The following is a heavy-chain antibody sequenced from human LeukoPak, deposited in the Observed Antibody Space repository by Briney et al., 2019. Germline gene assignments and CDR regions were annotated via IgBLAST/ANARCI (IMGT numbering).Heavy chain of an antibody. J-gene: IGHJ4*02. Sequence: ASVKVSCKASGYTFTSYGISWVRQAPGQGLEWMGWISAYNGNTNYAQKLQGRVTMTPDTSTSTAYMELRSLRSDDTAVYYCARDLIISSKVGATAGGYWGQGTLVTVSS. CDR3: ARDLIISSKVGATAGGY. D-gene: IGHD1-26*01. CDR1: GYTFTSYG. V-gene: IGHV1-18*01. CDR2: ISAYNGNT.